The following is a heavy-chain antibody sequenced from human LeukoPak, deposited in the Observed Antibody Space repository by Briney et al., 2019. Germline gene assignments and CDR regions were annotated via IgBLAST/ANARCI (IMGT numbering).Heavy chain of an antibody. D-gene: IGHD1-26*01. Sequence: GGSLRLSCAASGFTFSSYSMNWVRQAPGKGLEWVSYISSSSTIYYADSVKGRFTISRDNAKKSLYLQMNSLRDEDTAAYYCARVVVGATSQWFDPWGQGTLVTVSS. V-gene: IGHV3-48*02. CDR3: ARVVVGATSQWFDP. CDR1: GFTFSSYS. J-gene: IGHJ5*02. CDR2: ISSSSTI.